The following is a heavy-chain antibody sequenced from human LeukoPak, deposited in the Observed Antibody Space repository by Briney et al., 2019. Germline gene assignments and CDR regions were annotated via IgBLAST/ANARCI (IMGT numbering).Heavy chain of an antibody. D-gene: IGHD1-26*01. Sequence: SETLSLTCTVSGGSISSYYWSWIRQPPGKGLEWIGYIYYSGSTNYNPSLKSRVTISVDTSKNQFSLKLSSVTAADTAVYYCARGPNSGSYLIDYWGQGTLATVSS. CDR3: ARGPNSGSYLIDY. V-gene: IGHV4-59*01. J-gene: IGHJ4*02. CDR1: GGSISSYY. CDR2: IYYSGST.